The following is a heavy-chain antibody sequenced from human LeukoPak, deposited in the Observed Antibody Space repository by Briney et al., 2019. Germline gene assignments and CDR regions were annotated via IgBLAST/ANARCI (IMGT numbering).Heavy chain of an antibody. D-gene: IGHD5-18*01. J-gene: IGHJ4*02. Sequence: PVGSLRLSCAASGFTFSSYGMSWVRQAPGKGLEWVSYIRSSSGVMYYADSVKGRFTISRDNAKSSLYLQMSSLRDEDTAVYYCARARGYNHGPQDYYFDYWGQGTLVTVSS. CDR3: ARARGYNHGPQDYYFDY. CDR2: IRSSSGVM. V-gene: IGHV3-48*02. CDR1: GFTFSSYG.